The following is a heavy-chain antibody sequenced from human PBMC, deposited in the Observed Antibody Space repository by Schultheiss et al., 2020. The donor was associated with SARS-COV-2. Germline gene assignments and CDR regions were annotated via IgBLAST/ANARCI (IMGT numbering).Heavy chain of an antibody. Sequence: SETLSLTCTVSGGSISSYYWSWIRQPAGKGLEWIGRIYTSGSTNYNPSLKSRVTISVDTSKNQFSLKLSSVTAADTAVYYCTTHHQRRELLVDYWGQGTLVTVSS. CDR3: TTHHQRRELLVDY. D-gene: IGHD1-26*01. CDR2: IYTSGST. J-gene: IGHJ4*02. V-gene: IGHV4-4*07. CDR1: GGSISSYY.